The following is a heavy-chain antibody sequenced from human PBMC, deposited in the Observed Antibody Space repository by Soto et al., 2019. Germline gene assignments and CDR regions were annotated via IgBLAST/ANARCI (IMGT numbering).Heavy chain of an antibody. Sequence: EVRLVESGGGLVKPGGSLRLSCAASGFNLSSHSMNWVRQAPGKGLEWVSCITRTGSFIYFADSVTGRFTISRDNAKTSLYLKMNSLKVADTGVYYCARHEYASSSCAFDVCGQGTKVTVSS. CDR1: GFNLSSHS. V-gene: IGHV3-21*02. J-gene: IGHJ3*01. D-gene: IGHD6-6*01. CDR3: ARHEYASSSCAFDV. CDR2: ITRTGSFI.